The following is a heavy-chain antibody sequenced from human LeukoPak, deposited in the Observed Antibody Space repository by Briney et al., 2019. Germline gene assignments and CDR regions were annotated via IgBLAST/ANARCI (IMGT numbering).Heavy chain of an antibody. Sequence: RPSETLSLTCGVFGVSINDYYWSWIRQSPGKGLEWIGEISHTEGTRYNPSLESRVTMSVGTSENQLSLKLIFATAADTAVYYCARIRCGHSGSVCYNHWGLGTLVTVSS. D-gene: IGHD3-9*01. CDR2: ISHTEGT. J-gene: IGHJ4*02. V-gene: IGHV4-34*01. CDR3: ARIRCGHSGSVCYNH. CDR1: GVSINDYY.